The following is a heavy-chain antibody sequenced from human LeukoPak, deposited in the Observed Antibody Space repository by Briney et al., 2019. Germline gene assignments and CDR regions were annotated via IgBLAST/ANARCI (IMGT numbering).Heavy chain of an antibody. CDR1: GGSFSGYY. CDR2: INHSGST. Sequence: SETLSLTCAVYGGSFSGYYWSWIRQPPGKGLGWIGEINHSGSTNYNPSLKSRVTISVDTSKNQFSLKVSSVTAADTAVYYCASVPTTVTKPPALRYWGQGTLVAVSS. CDR3: ASVPTTVTKPPALRY. D-gene: IGHD4-17*01. V-gene: IGHV4-34*01. J-gene: IGHJ4*02.